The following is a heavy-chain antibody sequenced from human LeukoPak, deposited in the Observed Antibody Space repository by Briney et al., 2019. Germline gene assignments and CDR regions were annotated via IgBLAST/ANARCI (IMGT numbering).Heavy chain of an antibody. V-gene: IGHV3-7*03. D-gene: IGHD3-16*01. CDR1: GFTFTNYW. Sequence: GGSRRLSCAASGFTFTNYWMSWVRQAPGKGLEWVADIKQDGSENYYVDSVRGRFTISRDNAKNSLYLQMSNLRAEDTAVYFCARGGGLDVWGQGATVTVSS. CDR3: ARGGGLDV. CDR2: IKQDGSEN. J-gene: IGHJ6*02.